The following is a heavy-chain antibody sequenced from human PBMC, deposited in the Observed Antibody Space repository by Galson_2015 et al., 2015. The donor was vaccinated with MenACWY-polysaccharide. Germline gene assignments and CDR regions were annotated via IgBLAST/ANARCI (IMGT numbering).Heavy chain of an antibody. D-gene: IGHD3-10*01. CDR1: GFAVSSRA. J-gene: IGHJ4*02. Sequence: SLRLSCAASGFAVSSRAMSWVRQAPGKEPGWIAAITNNAGKTYYAHSVMGRFTISRDSSSNTVSLQMNSLRVEDTALYFCAKDHASFGWPTFDSWGPGTLVTVSS. V-gene: IGHV3-23*01. CDR3: AKDHASFGWPTFDS. CDR2: ITNNAGKT.